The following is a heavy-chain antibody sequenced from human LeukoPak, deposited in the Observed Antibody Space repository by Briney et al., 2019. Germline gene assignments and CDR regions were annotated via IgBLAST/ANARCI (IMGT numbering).Heavy chain of an antibody. Sequence: GGSLQISGQGSGSLFTSNWVGWVRQLPGQGLEWMGIIYPGDSDTRYSPSFQGQVTMSVDKTINTPCLQWSSLTASDNAIYYCARRLGGTAEIWFDHWGQGNLVTVSS. V-gene: IGHV5-51*01. CDR3: ARRLGGTAEIWFDH. CDR1: GSLFTSNW. D-gene: IGHD1-14*01. CDR2: IYPGDSDT. J-gene: IGHJ5*02.